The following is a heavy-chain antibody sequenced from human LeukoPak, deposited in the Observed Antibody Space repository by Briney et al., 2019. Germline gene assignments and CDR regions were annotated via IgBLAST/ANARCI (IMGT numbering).Heavy chain of an antibody. CDR3: ARDAGDSSWSFYYYGMDV. J-gene: IGHJ6*02. D-gene: IGHD6-13*01. V-gene: IGHV4-59*01. Sequence: PSETLSLTCTVSGGSISNYYWTWIRQPPGKGLEWIGYIYYTGSTNYNPSLKSRITISVDTSKNQFSLKLSSVTAADTAVYYCARDAGDSSWSFYYYGMDVWGQGTTVTVSS. CDR2: IYYTGST. CDR1: GGSISNYY.